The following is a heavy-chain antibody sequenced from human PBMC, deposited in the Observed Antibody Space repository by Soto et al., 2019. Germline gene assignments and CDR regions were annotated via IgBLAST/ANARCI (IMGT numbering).Heavy chain of an antibody. V-gene: IGHV1-69*06. Sequence: QVQLVQSGAEVKKPGSSVKVSCKASGGTFSTYSIVWVRQAPGGGLEWMGGIIPIFGTANFAQKFQDRVTITADKSTNTAFMELSSLKSEDTAVYYCASSSGNNYGVGTNYYFDYWGQGTLVTVSS. CDR2: IIPIFGTA. D-gene: IGHD1-26*01. CDR3: ASSSGNNYGVGTNYYFDY. CDR1: GGTFSTYS. J-gene: IGHJ4*02.